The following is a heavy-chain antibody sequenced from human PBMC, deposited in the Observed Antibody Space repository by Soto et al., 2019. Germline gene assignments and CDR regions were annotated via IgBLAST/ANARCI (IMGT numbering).Heavy chain of an antibody. CDR3: ARDGASVITIFGVVMNYYYGMDV. CDR2: IWYDGSNK. J-gene: IGHJ6*02. Sequence: SLRLSCAASGFTFSSYGMHWVRQAPGKGLEWVAVIWYDGSNKYYADSVKGRFTISRDNSKNTLYLQMNSLRAEDTAVYYCARDGASVITIFGVVMNYYYGMDVWGQGTTVTVSS. D-gene: IGHD3-3*01. CDR1: GFTFSSYG. V-gene: IGHV3-33*01.